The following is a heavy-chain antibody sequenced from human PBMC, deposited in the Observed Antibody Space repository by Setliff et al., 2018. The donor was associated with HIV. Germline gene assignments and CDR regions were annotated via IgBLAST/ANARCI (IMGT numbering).Heavy chain of an antibody. Sequence: RASVKVSCKASGYTFTTYSIYWVRQAPGQGLEWMGIISPSGGGTRDAQKFQGGISMTRDTSTSTVYMELSSLRSEDTAVYYCARGGLLFGMMNYFDSWGQGTPVTVSS. CDR2: ISPSGGGT. D-gene: IGHD2-21*02. V-gene: IGHV1-46*01. CDR3: ARGGLLFGMMNYFDS. CDR1: GYTFTTYS. J-gene: IGHJ4*02.